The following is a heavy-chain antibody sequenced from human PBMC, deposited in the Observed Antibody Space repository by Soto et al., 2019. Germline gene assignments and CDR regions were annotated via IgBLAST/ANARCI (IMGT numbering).Heavy chain of an antibody. CDR1: GFSLSNARMG. CDR2: IFSNDEK. D-gene: IGHD2-15*01. CDR3: ACSGGSSQGEYYYYYMDV. J-gene: IGHJ6*03. Sequence: GSGPTLVNPTETLTLTCTVSGFSLSNARMGVSWIRQPPGKALEWLAHIFSNDEKSYSTSLKSRLTISKDTSKSQVVLTMTNMDPVDTATYYCACSGGSSQGEYYYYYMDVWGKGTTVTVSS. V-gene: IGHV2-26*04.